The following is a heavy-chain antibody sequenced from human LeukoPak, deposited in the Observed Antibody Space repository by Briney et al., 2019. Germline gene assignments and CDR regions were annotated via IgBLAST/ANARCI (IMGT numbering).Heavy chain of an antibody. D-gene: IGHD1-26*01. V-gene: IGHV3-30*18. CDR3: AKLAGATEDTYYYYYGMDV. J-gene: IGHJ6*02. CDR1: GFTFSSYG. Sequence: GGSLRLSCAASGFTFSSYGMHWVRQAPGKGLEWVAVISYDGSNKYYADSVKGRFTISRDNSKNTLYLQMNSLRAEDTAVYYCAKLAGATEDTYYYYYGMDVWGQGTTVTVSS. CDR2: ISYDGSNK.